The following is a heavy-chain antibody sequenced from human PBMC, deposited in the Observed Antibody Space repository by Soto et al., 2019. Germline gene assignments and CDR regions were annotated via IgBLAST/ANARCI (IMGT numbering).Heavy chain of an antibody. CDR3: ARVIVMGPYNCSDP. J-gene: IGHJ5*02. D-gene: IGHD2-21*01. CDR2: IKQDGSEK. Sequence: EVQLVGSGGGLVQPGGSLRLSCAASGFTFSSYWMSWVRQAPGKGLEWVANIKQDGSEKYYVDSVKGRFTISRDNAKNSLDLQINSLRAEDTAVYYCARVIVMGPYNCSDPWGQGTLVTVSS. V-gene: IGHV3-7*05. CDR1: GFTFSSYW.